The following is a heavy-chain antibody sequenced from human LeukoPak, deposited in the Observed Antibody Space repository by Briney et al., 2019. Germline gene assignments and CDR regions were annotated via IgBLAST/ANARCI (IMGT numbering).Heavy chain of an antibody. Sequence: SVKVSCKASGGTFSSYAISWVRQAPGQGLEWMGRIIPILGTANYAQKFQGRVTITTDESTSTAYMELSSLRSEDTAVYYCARGDTAMVIGFDYWGQGTLVTVSS. D-gene: IGHD5-18*01. CDR3: ARGDTAMVIGFDY. CDR2: IIPILGTA. V-gene: IGHV1-69*11. CDR1: GGTFSSYA. J-gene: IGHJ4*02.